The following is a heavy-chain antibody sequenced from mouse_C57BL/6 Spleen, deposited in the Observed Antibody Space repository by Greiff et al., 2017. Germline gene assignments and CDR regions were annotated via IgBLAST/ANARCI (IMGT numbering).Heavy chain of an antibody. Sequence: QVQLKQSRAERMKPGASVKLSCKATGYTFTGYWIEWVKQRPGHGLEWIGEILPGSGSTNYNEKFKGKATFTADTASNTAYMQRSSLTTEDSAIYYCARDYGSSYKYFDVWGTGTTVTVSS. CDR1: GYTFTGYW. V-gene: IGHV1-9*01. J-gene: IGHJ1*03. D-gene: IGHD1-1*01. CDR2: ILPGSGST. CDR3: ARDYGSSYKYFDV.